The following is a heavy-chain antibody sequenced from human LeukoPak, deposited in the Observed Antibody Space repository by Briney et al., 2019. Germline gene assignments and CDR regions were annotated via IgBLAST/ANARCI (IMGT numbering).Heavy chain of an antibody. D-gene: IGHD3-3*01. J-gene: IGHJ4*02. CDR3: ARGRTIFGGPDY. Sequence: ASVKVSCKASGYTFTSYDINWVRQATGQGLEWMGWMNPNSGNTGYAQKFQGRITMTRNTSISTAYMELSSLRSEDTAVYYCARGRTIFGGPDYWGQGTLVTVSS. CDR2: MNPNSGNT. CDR1: GYTFTSYD. V-gene: IGHV1-8*01.